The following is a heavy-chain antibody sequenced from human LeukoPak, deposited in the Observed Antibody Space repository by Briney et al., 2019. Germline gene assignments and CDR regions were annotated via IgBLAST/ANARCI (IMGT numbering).Heavy chain of an antibody. J-gene: IGHJ3*02. CDR3: ARDGESYGDLELAFDI. V-gene: IGHV4-31*03. CDR2: IYYSGST. CDR1: GGSISSGGYY. D-gene: IGHD4-17*01. Sequence: PSETLSLTCTVSGGSISSGGYYWSWIRQHPGKGLEWIGYIYYSGSTYYNPFLKSRVTISVDTSKNQFSLKLSSVTAADTAVYYCARDGESYGDLELAFDIWGQGTMVTVSS.